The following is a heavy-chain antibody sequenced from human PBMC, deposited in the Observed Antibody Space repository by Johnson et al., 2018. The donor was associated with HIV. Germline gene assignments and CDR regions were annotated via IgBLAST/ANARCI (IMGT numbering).Heavy chain of an antibody. CDR1: GFTFSDYY. Sequence: MQLVESGGGLVKPGGSLRLSCAASGFTFSDYYMSWIRQAPGKGLEWVAFIRYDGSEKYYVDSVKGRFTISRDNAKNSLYLQMNSLRAEDTAVYYCARGGDCSSTSCYVYAFDIWGQGTMVTGSS. D-gene: IGHD2-2*01. CDR2: IRYDGSEK. J-gene: IGHJ3*02. V-gene: IGHV3-7*04. CDR3: ARGGDCSSTSCYVYAFDI.